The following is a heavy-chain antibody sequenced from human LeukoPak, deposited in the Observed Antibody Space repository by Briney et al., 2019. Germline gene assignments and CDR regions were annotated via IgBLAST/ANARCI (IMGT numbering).Heavy chain of an antibody. Sequence: GGSLRLSCAASGFTFSNYWMSWVRQAPGKGLEWVANIKQDGSEKYYVDSVKGRFTISRDNAKNSLYLQMNSLRAEDTAVYYCARAKNYYDSSGYTYFDYWGQGTLVTVSS. CDR1: GFTFSNYW. D-gene: IGHD3-22*01. CDR2: IKQDGSEK. J-gene: IGHJ4*02. CDR3: ARAKNYYDSSGYTYFDY. V-gene: IGHV3-7*01.